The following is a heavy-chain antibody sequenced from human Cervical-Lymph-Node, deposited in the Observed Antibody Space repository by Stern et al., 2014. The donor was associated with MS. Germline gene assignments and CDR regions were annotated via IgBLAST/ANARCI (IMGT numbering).Heavy chain of an antibody. J-gene: IGHJ4*02. CDR3: ARQRYFVY. CDR1: GYTFTSYW. CDR2: IFPGGSDI. V-gene: IGHV5-51*01. Sequence: VQLVQSGPEVKRPGESLKISCQASGYTFTSYWIGWVRQMPGKGLEWIAIIFPGGSDIRYSPSFQGQVTISADKSSSTAYLQWNNLKASDTAIYYCARQRYFVYWGQGTLVTVSS.